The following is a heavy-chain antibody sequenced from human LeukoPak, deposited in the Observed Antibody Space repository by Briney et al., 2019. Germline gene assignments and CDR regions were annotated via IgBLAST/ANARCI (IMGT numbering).Heavy chain of an antibody. J-gene: IGHJ6*03. V-gene: IGHV1-18*01. CDR2: ISAYNGNT. D-gene: IGHD6-13*01. Sequence: ASGKVSCKASGYTFTNYGISWVRQAPGQGLEWMGWISAYNGNTNYAQKLQGRVTMTTDTSTSTAYMELRSLRSDDTAVYYCARIPSSSSRTPIYYYYYMDVWGKGTTVTVSS. CDR3: ARIPSSSSRTPIYYYYYMDV. CDR1: GYTFTNYG.